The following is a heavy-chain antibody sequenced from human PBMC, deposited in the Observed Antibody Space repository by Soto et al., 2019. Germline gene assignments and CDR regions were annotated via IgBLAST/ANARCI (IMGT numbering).Heavy chain of an antibody. D-gene: IGHD2-2*01. Sequence: SVQDSRKTIGLTFTHYVLLWVRQPPAQGLARVRWIHAVNGNTESSEKFQGRVTLNTDISAGTAYMELSSLRSEDTALYSCARDVFYHHRTCSPQHYIDFWGQGSLVTVSS. V-gene: IGHV1-3*01. CDR3: ARDVFYHHRTCSPQHYIDF. CDR1: GLTFTHYV. J-gene: IGHJ4*02. CDR2: IHAVNGNT.